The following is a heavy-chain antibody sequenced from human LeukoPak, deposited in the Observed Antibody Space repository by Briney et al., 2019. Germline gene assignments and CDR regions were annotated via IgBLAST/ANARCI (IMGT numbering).Heavy chain of an antibody. CDR1: GGTFSSYA. J-gene: IGHJ4*02. Sequence: SVKVSCKASGGTFSSYAISWVRQAPGQGLEWMGRIIPIFGTANYAQKFQGRVTITTDESTSTAYMELSSLRSEDTAVYYCARSPPPRGYSYGRLDGYYFDYWGQGTLLTVSS. CDR3: ARSPPPRGYSYGRLDGYYFDY. CDR2: IIPIFGTA. V-gene: IGHV1-69*05. D-gene: IGHD5-18*01.